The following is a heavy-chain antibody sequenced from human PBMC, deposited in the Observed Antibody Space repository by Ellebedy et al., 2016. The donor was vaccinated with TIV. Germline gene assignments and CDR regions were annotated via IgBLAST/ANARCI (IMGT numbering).Heavy chain of an antibody. CDR2: ISGSGGST. J-gene: IGHJ4*02. CDR3: AKGPVDTAMVPLGIDY. D-gene: IGHD5-18*01. CDR1: GFTFSSYA. V-gene: IGHV3-23*01. Sequence: GESLKISXAASGFTFSSYAMSWVRQAPGKGLEWVSAISGSGGSTYYADSVKGRFTISRDNSKNTLYLQMNSLRAEDTAVYYCAKGPVDTAMVPLGIDYWGQGTLVTVSS.